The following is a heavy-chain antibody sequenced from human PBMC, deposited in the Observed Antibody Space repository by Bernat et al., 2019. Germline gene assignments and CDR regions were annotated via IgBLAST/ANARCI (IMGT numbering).Heavy chain of an antibody. CDR2: ISGSGGST. Sequence: EVQLLESGGGLVQPGGSLRLSCAASGFTFSSYAMSWVRQAPGKGLEWVSAISGSGGSTNYADAVKGRFTISSDNSKNTLYLQMNSLRAEDTAVYYCAKDRMGCSSTSCYMTDAFDIWGQGTMVTVSS. CDR1: GFTFSSYA. CDR3: AKDRMGCSSTSCYMTDAFDI. J-gene: IGHJ3*02. D-gene: IGHD2-2*02. V-gene: IGHV3-23*01.